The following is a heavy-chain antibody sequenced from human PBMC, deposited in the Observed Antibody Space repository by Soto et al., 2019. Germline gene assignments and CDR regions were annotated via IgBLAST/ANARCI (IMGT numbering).Heavy chain of an antibody. CDR3: ARFPLYGDYEGVIDY. CDR1: GGSISSYY. V-gene: IGHV4-59*01. Sequence: PSETLSLTCTVSGGSISSYYWSWIRQPPGKGLEWIGYIYYSGSTNYNPSLKSRVTISVDTSKNQFSLKLSSVTAADTAVYYCARFPLYGDYEGVIDYWGQGTLVTVSS. D-gene: IGHD4-17*01. J-gene: IGHJ4*02. CDR2: IYYSGST.